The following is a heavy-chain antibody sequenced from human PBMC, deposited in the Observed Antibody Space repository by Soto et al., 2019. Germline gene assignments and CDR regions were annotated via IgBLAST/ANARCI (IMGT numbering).Heavy chain of an antibody. Sequence: SETLSLTCTVSGASISGFYWSWIRKSAGKGLEWIGRIYATGTTDYNLSLKSRVMMSVDTSKKQFSLKLRSVTAADTAVYHCVRDGTKTLRDWFDPWGQGISVTVSS. CDR2: IYATGTT. D-gene: IGHD1-1*01. V-gene: IGHV4-4*07. J-gene: IGHJ5*02. CDR3: VRDGTKTLRDWFDP. CDR1: GASISGFY.